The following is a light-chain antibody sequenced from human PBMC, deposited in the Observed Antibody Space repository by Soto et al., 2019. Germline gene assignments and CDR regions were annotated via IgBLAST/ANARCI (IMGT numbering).Light chain of an antibody. CDR2: AAS. CDR3: QQSYSTPPK. CDR1: QSISSY. V-gene: IGKV1-39*01. Sequence: DIQMTQSPSSLSASVGDRVTITCRASQSISSYLNWYQQKPGKAPKLLIYAASSLQSGGPSRFSGSGSGTDFTLTISSLQPEDFATYDCQQSYSTPPKFGQGTKVEIK. J-gene: IGKJ1*01.